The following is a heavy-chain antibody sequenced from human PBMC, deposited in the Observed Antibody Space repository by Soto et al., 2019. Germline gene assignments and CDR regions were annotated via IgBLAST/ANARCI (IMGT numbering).Heavy chain of an antibody. D-gene: IGHD3-10*01. V-gene: IGHV1-18*01. CDR3: VRDLDGSGSYYTDY. CDR2: TRPNNGDT. CDR1: GYTFSIYG. J-gene: IGHJ4*02. Sequence: QIQLVQSGAEVKKPGASVKVSCKASGYTFSIYGINWVRQAPGQGLEWMGWTRPNNGDTKYAQNLQGRVTMTTDTSTSTAYMELRSLRPDDTAEYYCVRDLDGSGSYYTDYWGQGTLVTVSS.